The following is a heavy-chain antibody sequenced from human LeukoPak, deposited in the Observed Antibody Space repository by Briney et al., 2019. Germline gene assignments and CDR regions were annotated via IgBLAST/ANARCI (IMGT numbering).Heavy chain of an antibody. Sequence: ASVKVSCKASGGTFSSYAISWVRQAPGQGLERMGGIIPIFGTANYAQKFQGRVTMTRNTSISTAYMELSSLRSEDTAVYYCARGHYDSSGYYYYFDYWGQGTLVTVSS. CDR2: IIPIFGTA. CDR3: ARGHYDSSGYYYYFDY. V-gene: IGHV1-69*05. D-gene: IGHD3-22*01. CDR1: GGTFSSYA. J-gene: IGHJ4*02.